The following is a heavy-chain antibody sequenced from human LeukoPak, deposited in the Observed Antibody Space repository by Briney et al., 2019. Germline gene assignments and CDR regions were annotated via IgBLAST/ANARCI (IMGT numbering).Heavy chain of an antibody. CDR2: INAGSSQ. CDR3: VRQRGVGRWLVLAS. Sequence: GGSLRLSCSASGFTVSTSYMSWVRQAPGKGLEWVSVINAGSSQYYSESVKGRFTISRDKSENTLHLQMNDLRSDDTALYFCVRQRGVGRWLVLASWGQGTLVTVSS. D-gene: IGHD6-19*01. J-gene: IGHJ1*01. V-gene: IGHV3-53*01. CDR1: GFTVSTSY.